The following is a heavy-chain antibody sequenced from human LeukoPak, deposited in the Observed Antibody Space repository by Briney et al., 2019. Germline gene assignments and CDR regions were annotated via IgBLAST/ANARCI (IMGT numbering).Heavy chain of an antibody. J-gene: IGHJ4*02. CDR3: AKAPDYDFWSGLDY. V-gene: IGHV3-30*02. D-gene: IGHD3-3*01. CDR1: GFTFSSYG. CDR2: IRYDGSNK. Sequence: GGSLRLSCAASGFTFSSYGMHWVRQAPGKGLEWVALIRYDGSNKYYADSVKGRFTISRDNSKNTLYLQMNSLRAEDTAVYYCAKAPDYDFWSGLDYWGQGTLVTVSS.